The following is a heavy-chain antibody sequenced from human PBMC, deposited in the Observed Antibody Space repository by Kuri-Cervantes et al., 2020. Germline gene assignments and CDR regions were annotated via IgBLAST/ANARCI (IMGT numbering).Heavy chain of an antibody. CDR2: MNPNSGNT. CDR1: GYRFHSFD. Sequence: ASVKVSCKASGYRFHSFDLIWVRQATGQGFEWMGWMNPNSGNTGYAQKFQGRVTMIRNTSISTAYMELSSLRCEDTAVYYCATPGGGILTGYFLRGAFDIWGQGTMVTVSS. J-gene: IGHJ3*02. D-gene: IGHD3-9*01. CDR3: ATPGGGILTGYFLRGAFDI. V-gene: IGHV1-8*01.